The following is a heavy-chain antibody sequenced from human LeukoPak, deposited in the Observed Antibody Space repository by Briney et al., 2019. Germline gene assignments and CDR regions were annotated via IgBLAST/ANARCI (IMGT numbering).Heavy chain of an antibody. J-gene: IGHJ5*02. D-gene: IGHD2-15*01. V-gene: IGHV1-18*01. CDR2: ICAYNGNT. CDR1: GYTFTSYG. CDR3: ARDGVVVVAAEMGFDP. Sequence: ASVRASCKASGYTFTSYGISWVRQAPGQGLEWMGWICAYNGNTNYAQKLQGRVTMTTDTSTSTAYMELRSLRSDDTAVYYCARDGVVVVAAEMGFDPWGQGTLVTVSS.